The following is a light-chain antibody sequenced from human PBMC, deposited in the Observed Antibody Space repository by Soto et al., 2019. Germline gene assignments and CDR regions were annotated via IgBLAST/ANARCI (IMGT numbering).Light chain of an antibody. Sequence: EIVLTQSPATLSLSPGERGTLSCRASQSVSSSLAWYQQKPGQAPRLLIYDASNRATGIPARVSGSGSGTDFILTISSLEPEDFAVYYCQQRSSWPRTFGQGTKVEIK. CDR3: QQRSSWPRT. J-gene: IGKJ1*01. CDR2: DAS. CDR1: QSVSSS. V-gene: IGKV3-11*01.